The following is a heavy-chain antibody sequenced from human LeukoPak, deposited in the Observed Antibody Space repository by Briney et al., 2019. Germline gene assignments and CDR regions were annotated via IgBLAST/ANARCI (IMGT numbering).Heavy chain of an antibody. CDR1: GFTFSSYS. V-gene: IGHV3-21*01. D-gene: IGHD6-19*01. CDR2: ISSSSSYI. CDR3: ARDPSGWYFVDY. Sequence: GRSLRLSCAASGFTFSSYSMNWVRQAPGKGLEWVSSISSSSSYIYYADSVKGRFTISRDNAKNSLYLQMSSLRAEDTAVYYCARDPSGWYFVDYWGQGTLVTVSS. J-gene: IGHJ4*02.